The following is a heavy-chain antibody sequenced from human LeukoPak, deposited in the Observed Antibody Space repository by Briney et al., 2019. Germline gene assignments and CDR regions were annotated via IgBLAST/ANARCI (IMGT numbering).Heavy chain of an antibody. CDR3: ARDPIVDTAMVPFDY. Sequence: GGSLRLSCAASGFTFSSYAMSWVRQAPGKGLEWVSAISGSGGSTYYADSVKGRFTISRDNSKNTLYLQMNSLRAEDTAVYYCARDPIVDTAMVPFDYWGQGTLVTVSS. CDR1: GFTFSSYA. J-gene: IGHJ4*02. D-gene: IGHD5-18*01. CDR2: ISGSGGST. V-gene: IGHV3-23*01.